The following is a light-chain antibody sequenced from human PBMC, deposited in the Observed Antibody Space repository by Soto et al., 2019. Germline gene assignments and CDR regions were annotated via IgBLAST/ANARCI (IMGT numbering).Light chain of an antibody. CDR3: QSYDSSLSGYVV. Sequence: QSVLTQPPSVSGAPGQRVTISCTGSSSNIGAGYDVHWYQQLPGTAPKLLIYDNSNRPSGVPDRFSGSKSGTSASLAITGLQAEDEADYYCQSYDSSLSGYVVFGGGTQLTVL. CDR1: SSNIGAGYD. J-gene: IGLJ2*01. CDR2: DNS. V-gene: IGLV1-40*01.